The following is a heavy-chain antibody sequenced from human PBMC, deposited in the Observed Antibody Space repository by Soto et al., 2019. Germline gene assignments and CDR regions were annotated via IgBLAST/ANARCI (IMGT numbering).Heavy chain of an antibody. CDR1: GGSFSGYY. V-gene: IGHV4-34*01. J-gene: IGHJ4*02. Sequence: QVQLQQWGAGLLKPSETLSLTCAVSGGSFSGYYWSWIRQPPGQGLEWVGEINHSGSTNYNPSLKSRVTISVDTSKNQFSLKLSSVTAADSAVYYCARGGIYGNGAIDYWGQGTLVTVSS. CDR3: ARGGIYGNGAIDY. D-gene: IGHD6-13*01. CDR2: INHSGST.